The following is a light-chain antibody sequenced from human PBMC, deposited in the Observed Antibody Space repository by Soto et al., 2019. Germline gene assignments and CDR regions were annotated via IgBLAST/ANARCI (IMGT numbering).Light chain of an antibody. J-gene: IGKJ1*01. CDR3: QKYVSPPWT. CDR1: QGIGNS. V-gene: IGKV1-27*01. CDR2: SAS. Sequence: IQMTQSPSSLSASVGDRVIITCRASQGIGNSLAWYQQKAGRVPKLLMHSASTLLSGVPSRFSGSGSGTDFTLTISSLQPEDVATYYCQKYVSPPWTFGQGTKVEIK.